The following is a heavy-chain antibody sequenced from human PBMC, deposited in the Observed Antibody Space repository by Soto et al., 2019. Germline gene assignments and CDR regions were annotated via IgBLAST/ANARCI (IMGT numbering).Heavy chain of an antibody. J-gene: IGHJ6*02. Sequence: PGGSLRLSCAASGFTFSSYAMSWVRQAPGKGLEWVSAISGSGGSTYYADSVKGRFTISRDNSKNTLYLQMNSLRAEDTAVYYCAKFSGSGSYYYYGMDVWGQGTTVTVSS. V-gene: IGHV3-23*01. CDR1: GFTFSSYA. D-gene: IGHD1-26*01. CDR2: ISGSGGST. CDR3: AKFSGSGSYYYYGMDV.